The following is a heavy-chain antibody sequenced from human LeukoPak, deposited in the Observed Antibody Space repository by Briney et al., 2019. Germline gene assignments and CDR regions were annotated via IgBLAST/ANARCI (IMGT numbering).Heavy chain of an antibody. J-gene: IGHJ5*02. V-gene: IGHV3-23*01. Sequence: PGGSLRLSCAVSGFTLSSYAMSWVRQPPGKGLEWVSAISGSGGSTYYAASVHGRFTTPRDNSKNTLYLHMNSLRAEDTAVYYCAKGYCSSTSSSSPYNWFDPWGQGTLVTVSS. D-gene: IGHD2-2*01. CDR2: ISGSGGST. CDR1: GFTLSSYA. CDR3: AKGYCSSTSSSSPYNWFDP.